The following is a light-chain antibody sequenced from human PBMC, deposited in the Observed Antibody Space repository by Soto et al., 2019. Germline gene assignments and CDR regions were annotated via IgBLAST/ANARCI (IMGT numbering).Light chain of an antibody. Sequence: QSALTQSASMSGSPGQSITISCTGTSSDVGTYNLVSWYQHHPGKAPKLMIYEGSKRPSGVSNRFSGSKSGNTASLTISGLQAEDEADYYCCSYAGSSTYVFGTGTKLTVL. J-gene: IGLJ1*01. CDR2: EGS. CDR3: CSYAGSSTYV. V-gene: IGLV2-23*01. CDR1: SSDVGTYNL.